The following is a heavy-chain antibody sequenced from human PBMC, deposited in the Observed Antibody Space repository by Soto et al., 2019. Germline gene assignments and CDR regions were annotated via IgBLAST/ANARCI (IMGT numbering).Heavy chain of an antibody. CDR1: GYTFTSYA. V-gene: IGHV1-3*01. D-gene: IGHD2-2*01. CDR3: ARVTRDIVVVPAAPIYYYYGMDV. CDR2: INAGNGNT. J-gene: IGHJ6*02. Sequence: ASVKVSCKASGYTFTSYAMHWVRQAPGQRLEWMGWINAGNGNTKYSQKFQGRVTITRDTSASTAYMELSSLRSEDTAVYYCARVTRDIVVVPAAPIYYYYGMDVWGQGTTVTVSS.